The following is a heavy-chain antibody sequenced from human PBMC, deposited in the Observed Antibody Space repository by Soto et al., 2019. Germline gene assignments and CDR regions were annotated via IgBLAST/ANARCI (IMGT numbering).Heavy chain of an antibody. Sequence: GESLKISCKGSGYGFAGYWITWVRQKPGKGPEWMGRIDPSDSQTYYSPSFRGHVTISATKSITTVFLQWSSLRASDTAMYYCARQIYDSDTGPNFQYYFDSWGQGTPVTVSS. CDR2: IDPSDSQT. V-gene: IGHV5-10-1*01. D-gene: IGHD3-22*01. CDR3: ARQIYDSDTGPNFQYYFDS. J-gene: IGHJ4*02. CDR1: GYGFAGYW.